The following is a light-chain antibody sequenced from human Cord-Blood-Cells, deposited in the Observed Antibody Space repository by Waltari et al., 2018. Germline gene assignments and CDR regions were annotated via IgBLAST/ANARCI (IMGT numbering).Light chain of an antibody. CDR3: QQYYSTPT. CDR1: QSVLYSSNNKNY. Sequence: DIVMTQSPDSLAVSLGERATINCKSSQSVLYSSNNKNYLAWYQQKPGQPPKLLIYWASTREAGVPDRVSGSGSGTDFTLTICSLQAEDVAVYYCQQYYSTPTFGGGTKVEIK. V-gene: IGKV4-1*01. J-gene: IGKJ4*01. CDR2: WAS.